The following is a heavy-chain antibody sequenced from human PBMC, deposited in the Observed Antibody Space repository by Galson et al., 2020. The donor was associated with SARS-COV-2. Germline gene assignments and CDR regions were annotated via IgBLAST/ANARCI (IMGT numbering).Heavy chain of an antibody. Sequence: GQSLKISCAASGFIFSSYGMHWVRQAPGKGLEWVAVISFDGYNKYYADSVKVRVTVSRDDSKKTLYLQMNSLRTEDTAVYFCARARDGYNHFDYWGQGTLVTVSS. J-gene: IGHJ4*02. V-gene: IGHV3-30*03. CDR1: GFIFSSYG. CDR2: ISFDGYNK. CDR3: ARARDGYNHFDY. D-gene: IGHD5-12*01.